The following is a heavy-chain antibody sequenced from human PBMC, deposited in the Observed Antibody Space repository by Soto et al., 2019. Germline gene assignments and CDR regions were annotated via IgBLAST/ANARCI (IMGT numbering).Heavy chain of an antibody. Sequence: EVQLVESGGTLVQPGRSLRLSCAASGFSFDEYAMHWVRQVPGKGLEWVSGVSWNSGTVGYGDSVKGRFTISRDNDKNSLYLQMNSLRAEDTAMYCCAKGFCSSAKCYTYSYMDVWGKGTAVTVSS. CDR2: VSWNSGTV. CDR1: GFSFDEYA. J-gene: IGHJ6*03. V-gene: IGHV3-9*01. CDR3: AKGFCSSAKCYTYSYMDV. D-gene: IGHD2-2*01.